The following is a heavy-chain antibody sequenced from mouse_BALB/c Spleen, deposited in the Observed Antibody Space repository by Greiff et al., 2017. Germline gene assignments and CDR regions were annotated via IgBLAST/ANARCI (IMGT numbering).Heavy chain of an antibody. J-gene: IGHJ4*01. Sequence: EVKLLESGGGLVQPGGSLKLSCAASGFDFSRYWMSWVRQAPGKGLEWIGEINPDSSTINYTPSLKDKFIISRDNAKNTLYLQMSKVRSEDTALYYCARQGLRLGYYAMDYWGQGTSVTVSS. CDR2: INPDSSTI. V-gene: IGHV4-1*02. CDR3: ARQGLRLGYYAMDY. D-gene: IGHD1-2*01. CDR1: GFDFSRYW.